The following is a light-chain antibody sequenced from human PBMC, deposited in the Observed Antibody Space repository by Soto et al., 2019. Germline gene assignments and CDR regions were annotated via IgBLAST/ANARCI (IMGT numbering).Light chain of an antibody. CDR3: QQYGSSPYT. CDR2: GAS. CDR1: QSVSNSY. Sequence: EIVLTQSPGTLSLSPGERATLSCRASQSVSNSYLAWYQQKPGQAPRVLIYGASSRATGIPDRFSGSGSGTDFTLTISRLEPEEFAVYYCQQYGSSPYTFGQGTNLEIK. V-gene: IGKV3-20*01. J-gene: IGKJ2*01.